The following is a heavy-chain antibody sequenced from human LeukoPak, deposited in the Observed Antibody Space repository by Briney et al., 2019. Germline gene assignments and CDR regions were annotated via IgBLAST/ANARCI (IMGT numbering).Heavy chain of an antibody. D-gene: IGHD6-19*01. J-gene: IGHJ3*02. Sequence: PGGSLRLSCAASGFTFSSYGMHWVRQAPGKGLEWVAVIWYDGSNKYYADSVKGRFTISRDNSKNTLYLQMNSLRVEDTAVYYCARARWLVLDAFDTWGQGTMVTVSS. CDR2: IWYDGSNK. CDR1: GFTFSSYG. V-gene: IGHV3-33*01. CDR3: ARARWLVLDAFDT.